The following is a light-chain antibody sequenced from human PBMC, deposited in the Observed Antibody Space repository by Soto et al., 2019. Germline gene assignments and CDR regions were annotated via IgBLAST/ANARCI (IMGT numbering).Light chain of an antibody. CDR1: SGHSTYA. CDR2: INSDGSH. J-gene: IGLJ2*01. CDR3: QAGDTHVI. Sequence: QPVLTQSPSASASLGASVKLTCTLSSGHSTYAIAWHQQQPEKGPRYLMEINSDGSHNKGDGIPDRFSGSSSGTERYLTISSLQSEDEDDYYCQAGDTHVIFGGGTKLTVL. V-gene: IGLV4-69*01.